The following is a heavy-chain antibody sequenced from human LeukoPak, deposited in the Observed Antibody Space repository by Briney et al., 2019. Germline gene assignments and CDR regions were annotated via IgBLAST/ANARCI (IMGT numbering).Heavy chain of an antibody. CDR3: ARESYGMDV. CDR2: IYQSGNT. J-gene: IGHJ6*02. V-gene: IGHV4-30-2*01. CDR1: GGSISSGGYS. Sequence: SETLSLICAVSGGSISSGGYSWSWIRQPPGKGLEWIGYIYQSGNTYYNPSLKSRVTISVDRSKNQFSLKLSSVTAADTAVYYCARESYGMDVWGQGTTVTVSS.